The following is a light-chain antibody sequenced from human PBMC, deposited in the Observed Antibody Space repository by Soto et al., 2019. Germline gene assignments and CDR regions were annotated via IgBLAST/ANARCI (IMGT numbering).Light chain of an antibody. CDR3: SSYTSSSTQV. CDR1: NSDVGGYNY. Sequence: QSVLTQPASVSGSPGQSITISCTGTNSDVGGYNYVSWYQRHPGKAPKLMIYDVSNRPSGASNRFSGSKSGNTASLTISGLQAEDEADYYCSSYTSSSTQVFGTGTKSPS. V-gene: IGLV2-14*01. CDR2: DVS. J-gene: IGLJ1*01.